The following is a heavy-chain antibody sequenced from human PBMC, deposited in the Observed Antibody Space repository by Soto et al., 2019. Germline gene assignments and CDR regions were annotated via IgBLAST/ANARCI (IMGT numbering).Heavy chain of an antibody. J-gene: IGHJ3*02. CDR3: AAGYTTSPDAFDI. V-gene: IGHV5-51*01. CDR2: IFPGDSDT. Sequence: GESLKISCKGSGYNFANYWIGWVRQMPGKGLEWMGMIFPGDSDTKNSPSLQGQITMSVDKSDSSAYLQWRSLKASDTAMYYCAAGYTTSPDAFDIWGQGTMVTVSS. CDR1: GYNFANYW. D-gene: IGHD6-13*01.